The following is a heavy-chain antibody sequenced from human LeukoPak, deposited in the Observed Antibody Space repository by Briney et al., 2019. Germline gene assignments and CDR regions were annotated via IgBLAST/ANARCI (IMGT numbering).Heavy chain of an antibody. J-gene: IGHJ6*02. D-gene: IGHD1-1*01. Sequence: PSETLSLTCTVSGGSISSSSYYWSWIRQPPGKGLEWIGEINHSGSTNYNPSLKSRVTISVDTSKNQFSLKLSSVTAADTAVYYCASRLRNSTTGTTGYYGMDVWGQGTTVTVSS. CDR1: GGSISSSSYY. V-gene: IGHV4-39*07. CDR3: ASRLRNSTTGTTGYYGMDV. CDR2: INHSGST.